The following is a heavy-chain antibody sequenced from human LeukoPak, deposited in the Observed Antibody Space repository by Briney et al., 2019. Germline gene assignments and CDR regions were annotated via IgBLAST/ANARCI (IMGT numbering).Heavy chain of an antibody. Sequence: PSETLSLTCTVSGGSISSYYWSWIRQPPGKGLEWIGEINHSGSTNYNPSLKSRVTISVDTSKNQFSLKLSSVTAADTAVYYCARSTRLEWLPSYFDYWGQGTLVTVSS. D-gene: IGHD3-3*01. CDR2: INHSGST. V-gene: IGHV4-34*01. CDR3: ARSTRLEWLPSYFDY. CDR1: GGSISSYY. J-gene: IGHJ4*02.